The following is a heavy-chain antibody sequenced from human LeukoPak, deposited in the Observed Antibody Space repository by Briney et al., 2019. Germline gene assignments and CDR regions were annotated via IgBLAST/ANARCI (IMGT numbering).Heavy chain of an antibody. CDR3: ARGSLLWFGELSPIDY. CDR1: GGSISSYY. J-gene: IGHJ4*02. D-gene: IGHD3-10*01. V-gene: IGHV4-4*07. CDR2: IYSSGST. Sequence: SETLSLTCTVSGGSISSYYWSWIRQPAGKGLEWIGRIYSSGSTNYNPSLKSRVTMSVDTSKNQFSLKLSSVTAADTAVYYCARGSLLWFGELSPIDYWGQGTLVTVSS.